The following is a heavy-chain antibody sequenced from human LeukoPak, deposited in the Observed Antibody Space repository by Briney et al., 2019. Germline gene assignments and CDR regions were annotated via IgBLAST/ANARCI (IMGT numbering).Heavy chain of an antibody. D-gene: IGHD5-18*01. V-gene: IGHV3-74*01. CDR2: ISRDGRST. CDR1: GFTFSNYG. CDR3: TSDTVDTSLGIDY. Sequence: GRSLRLSCAASGFTFSNYGMHWVRQVPGEWLVSVSRISRDGRSTAYADSVKGRFTISRDNAKNTLYLQMNSLRAEDTAVYYCTSDTVDTSLGIDYWGRGTLVSVSS. J-gene: IGHJ4*02.